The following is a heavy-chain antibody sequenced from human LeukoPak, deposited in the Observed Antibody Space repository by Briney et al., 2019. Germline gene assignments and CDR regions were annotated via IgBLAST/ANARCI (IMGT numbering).Heavy chain of an antibody. CDR1: GGTFSSYA. Sequence: SVKVSCKASGGTFSSYAISWVRQAPGQGLEWMGRIIPILGIANYAQKFQGRVTITADKSTSTAYMELSSLRSEDTAVYYCANLGGYCSGGSCYSHYFDYWGQGTLVTVSS. J-gene: IGHJ4*02. CDR3: ANLGGYCSGGSCYSHYFDY. CDR2: IIPILGIA. V-gene: IGHV1-69*04. D-gene: IGHD2-15*01.